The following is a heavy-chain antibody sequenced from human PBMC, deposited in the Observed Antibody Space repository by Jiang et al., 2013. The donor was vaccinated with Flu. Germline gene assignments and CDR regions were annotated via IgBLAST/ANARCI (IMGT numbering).Heavy chain of an antibody. Sequence: VQLLESGGGLVQPGRSLRLSCTASGFTFGDYAMSWVRQAPGKGLEWVGFIRSKAYGGTTEYAASVKGRFTISRDDSKSIAYLQMNSLKTEDTAVYYCTRDSLLESYDSSGYYCYWGQGTLVTVSS. CDR2: IRSKAYGGTT. CDR1: GFTFGDYA. CDR3: TRDSLLESYDSSGYYCY. J-gene: IGHJ4*02. V-gene: IGHV3-49*04. D-gene: IGHD3-22*01.